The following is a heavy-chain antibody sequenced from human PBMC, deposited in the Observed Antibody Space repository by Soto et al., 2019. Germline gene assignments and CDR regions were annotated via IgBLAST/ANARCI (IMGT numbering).Heavy chain of an antibody. V-gene: IGHV3-23*01. Sequence: LRLSCAASGFTFSSYAMSWVRQAPGKGLERVSAISGSGGSTYYADSVKGRFTISRDNSKNTLYLQMNSLRAEGTAVYYCAKDSSSWYDYFDYWGQGTLVTVSS. J-gene: IGHJ4*02. CDR1: GFTFSSYA. D-gene: IGHD6-13*01. CDR3: AKDSSSWYDYFDY. CDR2: ISGSGGST.